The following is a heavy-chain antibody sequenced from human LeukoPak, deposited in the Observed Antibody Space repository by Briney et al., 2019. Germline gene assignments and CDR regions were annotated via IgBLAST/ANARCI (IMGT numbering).Heavy chain of an antibody. V-gene: IGHV3-66*01. D-gene: IGHD2-21*01. CDR3: QLFHSVGAFDI. CDR1: GFTVSNNF. CDR2: IYSDGNT. Sequence: GGSLRLSCAASGFTVSNNFVSWVRQAPGKRLEWVSVIYSDGNTYYPDSVKGRFTISRDNSKNTLYLQMNSLRSEDTAVYYCQLFHSVGAFDIWGQGTMVTVSS. J-gene: IGHJ3*02.